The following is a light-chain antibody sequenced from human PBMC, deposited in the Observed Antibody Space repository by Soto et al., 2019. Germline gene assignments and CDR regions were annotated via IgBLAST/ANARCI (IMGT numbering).Light chain of an antibody. Sequence: QSALTQPASVSGSPGQSITISCTGTSTDIGGYNYVSWYQQHPGKAPKLIISDVSERPSGVSIRFSGSKSGNTASLTISGLQAEDEADYYCSSYTSTTTLVIFGGGTKLTVL. CDR1: STDIGGYNY. J-gene: IGLJ2*01. V-gene: IGLV2-14*01. CDR2: DVS. CDR3: SSYTSTTTLVI.